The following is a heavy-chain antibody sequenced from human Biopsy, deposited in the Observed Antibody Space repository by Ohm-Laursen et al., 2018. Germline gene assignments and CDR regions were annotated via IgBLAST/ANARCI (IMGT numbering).Heavy chain of an antibody. Sequence: ASVKVSCKAPTGTFNSYGIIWVRQAPGQGLEWMGRIIPILRTTAYGQTFLGRVTITADSPTSTVDMELTSLTSDDTAVYFCAREAIGYQLPCDDWGQGTLVTVSS. CDR3: AREAIGYQLPCDD. CDR2: IIPILRTT. CDR1: TGTFNSYG. V-gene: IGHV1-69*11. D-gene: IGHD2-2*01. J-gene: IGHJ4*02.